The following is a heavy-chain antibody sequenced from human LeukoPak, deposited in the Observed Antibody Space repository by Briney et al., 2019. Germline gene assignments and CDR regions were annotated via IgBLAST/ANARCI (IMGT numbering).Heavy chain of an antibody. V-gene: IGHV4-38-2*01. Sequence: SETLSLTCAVSGYSISSGYYWGWIRQPPGKGLEWIGNIYHSGSPYYNPSLKSRVTISVDTSKNQFSLKLSSVTVADTAVYYCARAQRSYDSSGYLRPYAFDIWGQGTMVTVSS. CDR1: GYSISSGYY. CDR2: IYHSGSP. CDR3: ARAQRSYDSSGYLRPYAFDI. D-gene: IGHD3-22*01. J-gene: IGHJ3*02.